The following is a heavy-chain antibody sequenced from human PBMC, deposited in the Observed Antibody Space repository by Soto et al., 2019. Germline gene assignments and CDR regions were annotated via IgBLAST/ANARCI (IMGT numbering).Heavy chain of an antibody. V-gene: IGHV3-23*01. Sequence: PGGSLRLSCVASGFTFDTYALNWVRQAPGKGLEWVSAIGSSGSTYYADSVKGRFTISRDTPKKTLYLQMNSLRVEDTAKYYCAKGFRSLEWYSLAPFDYWGQGALVPVSS. CDR2: IGSSGST. CDR3: AKGFRSLEWYSLAPFDY. J-gene: IGHJ4*02. D-gene: IGHD3-3*01. CDR1: GFTFDTYA.